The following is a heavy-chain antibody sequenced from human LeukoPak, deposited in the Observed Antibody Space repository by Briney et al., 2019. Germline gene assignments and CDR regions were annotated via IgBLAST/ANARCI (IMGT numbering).Heavy chain of an antibody. Sequence: SETLSLTCAVYGGSFSGYYWSWIRQPPGKGLEWIGEINHSGSTNYNPSLKSRVTISVDASKNQFSLKLSSVTAADTAVYYCASSYDSSGYWHFDLWGRGTLVTVSS. CDR3: ASSYDSSGYWHFDL. V-gene: IGHV4-34*01. CDR1: GGSFSGYY. J-gene: IGHJ2*01. CDR2: INHSGST. D-gene: IGHD3-22*01.